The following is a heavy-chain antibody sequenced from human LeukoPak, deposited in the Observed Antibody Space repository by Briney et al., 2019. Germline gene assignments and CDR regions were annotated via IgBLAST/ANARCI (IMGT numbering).Heavy chain of an antibody. J-gene: IGHJ4*02. D-gene: IGHD1-26*01. V-gene: IGHV3-9*01. Sequence: GGSLRLSCAASGFTFEGCAMHWVRQAPGKGLEWVSSINWDSGYIEYADSVKGRLTISRDNARNSVYLQMNSLRVEDTAVYYCAVDKSWSFPFWGQGTLVTVSS. CDR1: GFTFEGCA. CDR2: INWDSGYI. CDR3: AVDKSWSFPF.